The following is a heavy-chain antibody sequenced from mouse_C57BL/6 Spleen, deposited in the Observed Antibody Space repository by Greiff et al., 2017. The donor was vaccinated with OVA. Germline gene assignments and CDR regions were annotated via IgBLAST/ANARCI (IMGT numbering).Heavy chain of an antibody. CDR3: ARDYGSSYGAMDD. V-gene: IGHV1-4*01. J-gene: IGHJ4*01. Sequence: QVQLQQSGAELARPGASVKMSCKASGYTFTSYPMHWVTQRPGQGLEWIGYFNPSSGYTKYNQKFKDKATLTADKSSHTAYMQLSSLTSEDAAVYYCARDYGSSYGAMDDWGQGTSVTVSS. D-gene: IGHD1-1*01. CDR2: FNPSSGYT. CDR1: GYTFTSYP.